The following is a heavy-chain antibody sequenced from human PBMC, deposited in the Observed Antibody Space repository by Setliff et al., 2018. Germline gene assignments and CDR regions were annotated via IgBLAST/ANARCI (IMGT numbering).Heavy chain of an antibody. J-gene: IGHJ4*02. V-gene: IGHV4-38-2*01. CDR1: GFSITNGYY. CDR2: IFQSGIT. Sequence: PSETLSLTCAVSGFSITNGYYWGWIRQSPGKQLEWIGNIFQSGITFYNPSLKSRVTISLDPSQNQFSLKLTSVTAADTAVYYCRVWVTMIEMESWGQGTLVTVSS. CDR3: RVWVTMIEMES. D-gene: IGHD3-22*01.